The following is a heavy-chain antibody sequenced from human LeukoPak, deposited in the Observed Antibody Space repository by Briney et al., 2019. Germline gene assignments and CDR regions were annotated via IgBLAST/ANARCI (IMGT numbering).Heavy chain of an antibody. CDR3: ARRYCANGVCYRSGFDI. J-gene: IGHJ3*02. V-gene: IGHV4-39*07. D-gene: IGHD2-8*01. Sequence: SETLSLTCTVSGGSVSSSSYYWAWIRQPPGKGLEWIGSIYYSGLTNYSPSLKSRVTISLDTSKNQFSLNLNSVTAADTAVYYCARRYCANGVCYRSGFDIWGQGTMVTVSS. CDR1: GGSVSSSSYY. CDR2: IYYSGLT.